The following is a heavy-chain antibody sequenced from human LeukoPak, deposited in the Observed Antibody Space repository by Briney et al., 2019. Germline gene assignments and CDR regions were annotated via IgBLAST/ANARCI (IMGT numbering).Heavy chain of an antibody. Sequence: SVKVSCKDSGGTFSSYAISWVRQAPGQGLEWMGGIIPIFGTANYAQKFQGRVTITADESTSTAYMELSSLRSEDTAVYYCARGGGIVVVPAAIIPPVSYYYYMDVWGKGTTVTVSS. J-gene: IGHJ6*03. CDR2: IIPIFGTA. CDR1: GGTFSSYA. D-gene: IGHD2-2*02. V-gene: IGHV1-69*01. CDR3: ARGGGIVVVPAAIIPPVSYYYYMDV.